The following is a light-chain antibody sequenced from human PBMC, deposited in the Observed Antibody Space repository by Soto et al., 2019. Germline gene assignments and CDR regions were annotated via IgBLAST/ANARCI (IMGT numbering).Light chain of an antibody. Sequence: EIVMSQSPPTLTVSPADRATLSCRASHGLNILLAWYQQIPGQAPRLLNHGATTRATGIPAGFSGSGSGTEFTLTISSLQSEDFAVYYCQQYNNWPRTFCQGTKVDIK. CDR3: QQYNNWPRT. CDR2: GAT. J-gene: IGKJ1*01. CDR1: HGLNIL. V-gene: IGKV3-15*01.